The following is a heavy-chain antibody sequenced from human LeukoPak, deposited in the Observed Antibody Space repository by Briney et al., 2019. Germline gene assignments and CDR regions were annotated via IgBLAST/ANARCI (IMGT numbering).Heavy chain of an antibody. CDR2: MNPNSGNT. CDR3: ARSPRATTGGYYYYYMDV. D-gene: IGHD1-26*01. Sequence: GASVKVSCKASGYTFTSYDINWVRRATGQGLEWMAWMNPNSGNTSYAQKFQGRVTITRNTSISTAYMELSSLRSEDTAVYYCARSPRATTGGYYYYYMDVWGKGTTVTVSS. J-gene: IGHJ6*03. V-gene: IGHV1-8*03. CDR1: GYTFTSYD.